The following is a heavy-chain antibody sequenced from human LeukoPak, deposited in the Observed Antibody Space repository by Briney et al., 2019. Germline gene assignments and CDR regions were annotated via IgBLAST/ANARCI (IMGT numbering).Heavy chain of an antibody. J-gene: IGHJ4*02. CDR1: GGTFISYA. V-gene: IGHV1-69*05. CDR2: IIPIFGTA. D-gene: IGHD5-12*01. CDR3: ARTDIVATTGSYFDY. Sequence: ASXKVSCKASGGTFISYAISWVRQAPGQGLEWMGRIIPIFGTANYAQKFQGRVTITTDESTSTAYMELSSLRSEDTAVYYCARTDIVATTGSYFDYWGQGTLVTVSS.